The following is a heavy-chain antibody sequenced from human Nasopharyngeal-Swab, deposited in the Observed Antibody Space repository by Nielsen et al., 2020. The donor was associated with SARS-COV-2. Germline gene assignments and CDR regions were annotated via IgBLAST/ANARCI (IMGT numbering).Heavy chain of an antibody. CDR3: ARVLGDYGDS. J-gene: IGHJ4*02. Sequence: GESLKISCAASGFTFSSHAMHWVRQAPGKGLEWVAVISYDGSNKYYADSVKGRFTISRDNSKNTLYLQMNSLRAEDTAVYYCARVLGDYGDSWGQGTLVTVSS. D-gene: IGHD1-26*01. CDR1: GFTFSSHA. CDR2: ISYDGSNK. V-gene: IGHV3-30-3*01.